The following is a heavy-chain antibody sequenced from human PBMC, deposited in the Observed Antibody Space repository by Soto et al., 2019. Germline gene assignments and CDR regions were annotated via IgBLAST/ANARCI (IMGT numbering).Heavy chain of an antibody. CDR2: INPGNGNT. CDR1: GYTFTSYA. V-gene: IGHV1-3*01. Sequence: AASVKVSCKASGYTFTSYAMHWVRQAPGQRLEWMGWINPGNGNTKNSQKFQGRVTITRDTFASTAYMELSSLRSEDTAVYYCARGASSVTTFYFDLWGRGTXVTVSS. J-gene: IGHJ2*01. CDR3: ARGASSVTTFYFDL. D-gene: IGHD4-17*01.